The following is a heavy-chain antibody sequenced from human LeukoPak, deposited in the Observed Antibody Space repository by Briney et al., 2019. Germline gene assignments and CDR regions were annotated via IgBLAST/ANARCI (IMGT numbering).Heavy chain of an antibody. J-gene: IGHJ4*02. CDR1: GDSITTGSYY. CDR3: ARVESGEMATIDY. V-gene: IGHV4-61*02. D-gene: IGHD5-24*01. CDR2: ISTSGTT. Sequence: PSQTLSLTCTVSGDSITTGSYYWTWIRQPAGKGLEWIGRISTSGTTNYNPSLESRVTISADTSKNQFSLKLSSVTAADTAVYYCARVESGEMATIDYWGQGTLVTVSS.